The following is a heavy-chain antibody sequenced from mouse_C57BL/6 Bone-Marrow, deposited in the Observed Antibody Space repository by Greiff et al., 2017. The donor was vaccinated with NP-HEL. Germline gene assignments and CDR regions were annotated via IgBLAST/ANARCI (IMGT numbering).Heavy chain of an antibody. CDR2: ISDGGSYT. J-gene: IGHJ2*01. D-gene: IGHD2-2*01. CDR1: GFTFSSYA. Sequence: EVKLDESGGGLVKPGGSLKLSCAASGFTFSSYAMSWVRQTPEKRLEWVATISDGGSYTYYPDNVKGRFTISRDNAKNNLYLQMSHLKSEDTAMYYCARDGYEYYFDYWGQGTTLTVSS. CDR3: ARDGYEYYFDY. V-gene: IGHV5-4*01.